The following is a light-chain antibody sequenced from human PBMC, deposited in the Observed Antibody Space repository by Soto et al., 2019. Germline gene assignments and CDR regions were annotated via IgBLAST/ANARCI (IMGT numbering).Light chain of an antibody. CDR1: SSSIERNT. J-gene: IGLJ1*01. V-gene: IGLV1-44*01. CDR2: SNN. Sequence: QSVLTQPPSSSGTPGQRVTISCSGDSSSIERNTVSWYQQLPGTAPKLLIYSNNQRPSGVPDRFSGSKSGTSASLAISGLQSEDEADYYCAAWDDSMNGYVFGTGTKVTVL. CDR3: AAWDDSMNGYV.